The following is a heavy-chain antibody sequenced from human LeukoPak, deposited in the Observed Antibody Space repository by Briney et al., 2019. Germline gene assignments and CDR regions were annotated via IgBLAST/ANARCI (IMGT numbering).Heavy chain of an antibody. Sequence: ASVKVSCKTSGYTFTTYYMHWVRQAPGQGLEWMGIINPTTGVTNYAQKFQGRVSTTRDTSASTVYMELSRLRSDDTAVYYCARASKGYYYDSSGYPDDAFDIWGQGTMVTVSS. CDR2: INPTTGVT. D-gene: IGHD3-22*01. V-gene: IGHV1-46*01. CDR1: GYTFTTYY. CDR3: ARASKGYYYDSSGYPDDAFDI. J-gene: IGHJ3*02.